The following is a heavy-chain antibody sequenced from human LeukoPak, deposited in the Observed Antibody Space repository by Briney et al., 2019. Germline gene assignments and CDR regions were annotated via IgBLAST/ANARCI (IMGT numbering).Heavy chain of an antibody. CDR1: GYSINNGFY. J-gene: IGHJ4*02. D-gene: IGHD3-3*01. CDR3: ARDYDFACDY. Sequence: SETLSLTCTVSGYSINNGFYWGWIRQPPGKGLEWIGSIYHSERTHYNPSLKSRVTISVDTSKNQFSLKLSSVTAADTAVYYCARDYDFACDYWGQGTLVTVSS. CDR2: IYHSERT. V-gene: IGHV4-38-2*02.